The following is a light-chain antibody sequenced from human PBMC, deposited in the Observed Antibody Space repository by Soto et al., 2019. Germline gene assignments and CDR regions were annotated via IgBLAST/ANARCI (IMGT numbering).Light chain of an antibody. V-gene: IGLV2-23*01. J-gene: IGLJ1*01. CDR1: SSNIGNNL. CDR3: CSYAGDYMFV. CDR2: EGT. Sequence: QSVLTQPPSASATPGQSVTISCSGGSSNIGNNLVNWYQQHPGKVPKVMIYEGTKRPSGVSDRFSGSKSDNTASLTISGLQAEDEGDYYCCSYAGDYMFVFGTGTKVTVL.